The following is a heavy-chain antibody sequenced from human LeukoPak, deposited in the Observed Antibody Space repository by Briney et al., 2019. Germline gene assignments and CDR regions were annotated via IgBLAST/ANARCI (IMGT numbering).Heavy chain of an antibody. Sequence: GRSLRLSCAASGFTFSSYSMHWVRQATGKGLEWVSAIGTAGDTYYPGSVKGRFTISRENAKNSLYLQMNSLRAGDTAVYYCARAIARTDAFDIWGQGTMVTVSS. J-gene: IGHJ3*02. CDR2: IGTAGDT. CDR1: GFTFSSYS. V-gene: IGHV3-13*01. D-gene: IGHD6-6*01. CDR3: ARAIARTDAFDI.